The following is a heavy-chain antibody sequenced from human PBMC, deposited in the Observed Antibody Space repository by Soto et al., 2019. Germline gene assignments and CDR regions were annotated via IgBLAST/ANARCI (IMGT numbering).Heavy chain of an antibody. D-gene: IGHD6-13*01. CDR2: IIPIFGTA. V-gene: IGHV1-69*13. CDR3: ARGPGIAAAGHDWYFDL. J-gene: IGHJ2*01. CDR1: GGTFSSYA. Sequence: SVKVSCKASGGTFSSYAISWVRQAPGQGLEWMGGIIPIFGTANYAQKFQGRVTITADESTSTAYMELSSLRSEDTAVYYCARGPGIAAAGHDWYFDLWGRGTLVTVSS.